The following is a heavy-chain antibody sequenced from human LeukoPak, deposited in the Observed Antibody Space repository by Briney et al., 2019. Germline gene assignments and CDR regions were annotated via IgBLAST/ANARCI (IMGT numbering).Heavy chain of an antibody. CDR3: ARRLMIIAARREFDY. Sequence: SETLSLTCTVSGGSISSSSYYWGWIRQPPGKGLEWIGSIYYSGSTYYNPSLKSRVTISVDTSKNQFSLKLSSVTAADTAVYYCARRLMIIAARREFDYWGRGTLVTVSS. D-gene: IGHD6-6*01. CDR2: IYYSGST. V-gene: IGHV4-39*01. J-gene: IGHJ4*02. CDR1: GGSISSSSYY.